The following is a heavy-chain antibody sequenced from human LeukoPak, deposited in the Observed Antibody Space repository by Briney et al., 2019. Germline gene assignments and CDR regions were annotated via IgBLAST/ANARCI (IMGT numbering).Heavy chain of an antibody. V-gene: IGHV1-18*01. CDR2: ISAYNGNT. CDR1: GGMFVSSS. D-gene: IGHD3-10*01. CDR3: ARDGYTMVRGVIITNPDY. Sequence: ASVKVSCKSFGGMFVSSSISWVRQAPGQGLEWMGWISAYNGNTNYAQKLQGRVTMTTDTSTSTAYMELRSLRSDDTAVYYCARDGYTMVRGVIITNPDYWGQGTLVTVSS. J-gene: IGHJ4*02.